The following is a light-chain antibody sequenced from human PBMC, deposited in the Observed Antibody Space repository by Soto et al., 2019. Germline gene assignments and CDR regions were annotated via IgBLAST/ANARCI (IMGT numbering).Light chain of an antibody. J-gene: IGKJ1*01. CDR1: QGSSSW. Sequence: DIQMTQSPSSVSASVGDRVTITCRASQGSSSWLACYLQKPGKAPKLLIYAASSLQSGVPSRFSGSGSVTDFTLTISSLQPEDFATYYCQQANSFPWTFGQGTTVEIK. CDR3: QQANSFPWT. CDR2: AAS. V-gene: IGKV1-12*01.